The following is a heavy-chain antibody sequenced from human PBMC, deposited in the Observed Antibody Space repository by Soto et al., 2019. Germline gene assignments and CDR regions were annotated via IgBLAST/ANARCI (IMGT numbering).Heavy chain of an antibody. Sequence: QVQLVQSGAEVKKPGASVKVSCKASGYTFTGYYMHWVRQAPGQGLEWMGWINPNSGGTNYAQKVQGWVTMTRDTSISTAYMELSRLRSDDTAVYYCAREFRVGYCSGGSCPDYFDYWGQGTLVTVSS. D-gene: IGHD2-15*01. CDR3: AREFRVGYCSGGSCPDYFDY. J-gene: IGHJ4*02. CDR1: GYTFTGYY. V-gene: IGHV1-2*04. CDR2: INPNSGGT.